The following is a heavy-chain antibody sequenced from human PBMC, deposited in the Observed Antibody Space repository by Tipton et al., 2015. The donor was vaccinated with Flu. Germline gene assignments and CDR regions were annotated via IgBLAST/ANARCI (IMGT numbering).Heavy chain of an antibody. Sequence: TLSLTCAVSYGSISSNNWWTWVRQSPGKGLEWIGEIHHSGTTHYNPSLKSRVSISVDRSKNQFSLNLSFVTAADTAVYYCARPSSDYYYYALDVWGQGTAVIVSS. CDR3: ARPSSDYYYYALDV. CDR2: IHHSGTT. D-gene: IGHD6-6*01. J-gene: IGHJ6*02. CDR1: YGSISSNNW. V-gene: IGHV4-4*02.